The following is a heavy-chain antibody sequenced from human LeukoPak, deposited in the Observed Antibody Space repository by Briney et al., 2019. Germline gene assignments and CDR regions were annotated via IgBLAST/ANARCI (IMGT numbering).Heavy chain of an antibody. CDR3: ARDLCSSTSCRERKGAFDS. J-gene: IGHJ3*02. CDR2: TYYRSKGYN. CDR1: GDSVSSNSAA. D-gene: IGHD2-2*01. Sequence: SQTLSLTFAISGDSVSSNSAAWNWISQSPSRGLEWLGRTYYRSKGYNDYAVSEKSRITINQDTSKNQFSLQLNLIAPEDTAVYYCARDLCSSTSCRERKGAFDSWGQGTMVTVSS. V-gene: IGHV6-1*01.